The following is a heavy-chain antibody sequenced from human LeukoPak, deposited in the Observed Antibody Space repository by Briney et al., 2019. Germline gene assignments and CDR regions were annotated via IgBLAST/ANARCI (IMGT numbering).Heavy chain of an antibody. D-gene: IGHD1-1*01. CDR2: IRSNGDTT. Sequence: WGSLSLTCAASGFSLSSIALTWVCQAPGKGLEWVSSIRSNGDTTYNADSVKGRFTISRDNSKNTLYLQMNSLRVEDTAIYYCAKGQELDDGVFDSWGQGTLVTVSS. CDR1: GFSLSSIA. J-gene: IGHJ4*02. CDR3: AKGQELDDGVFDS. V-gene: IGHV3-23*01.